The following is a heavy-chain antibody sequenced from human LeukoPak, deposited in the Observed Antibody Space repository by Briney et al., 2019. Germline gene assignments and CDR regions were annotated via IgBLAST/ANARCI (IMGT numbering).Heavy chain of an antibody. CDR3: ARAGSLRFDY. V-gene: IGHV3-74*01. J-gene: IGHJ4*02. CDR2: INVDGRST. Sequence: GGSLRLSCAASGFTFTTYWMHWVRQAPGEGLVWVSRINVDGRSTSYADSVKGRFTISRDNAKNTLYLQMNSLRAEDTAVYYCARAGSLRFDYWGQGTLVTVSS. D-gene: IGHD1-26*01. CDR1: GFTFTTYW.